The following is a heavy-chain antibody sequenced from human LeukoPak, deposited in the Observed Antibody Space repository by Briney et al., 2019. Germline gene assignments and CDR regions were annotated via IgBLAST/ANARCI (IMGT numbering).Heavy chain of an antibody. CDR3: VTAMIPFGGLIRTDAFDI. V-gene: IGHV3-64D*06. CDR1: GFSFSSYA. Sequence: GGSLRLSCSASGFSFSSYALHWVRQAPGKGLQYVSGINSHGDNTYYADSVRGRFTISRDNSKNTVFLQMSSLRAEDTALYYCVTAMIPFGGLIRTDAFDIWGPGTTVTVSS. CDR2: INSHGDNT. J-gene: IGHJ3*02. D-gene: IGHD3-16*01.